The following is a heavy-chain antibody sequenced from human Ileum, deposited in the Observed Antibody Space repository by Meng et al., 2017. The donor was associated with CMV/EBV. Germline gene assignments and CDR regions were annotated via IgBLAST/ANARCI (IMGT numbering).Heavy chain of an antibody. J-gene: IGHJ6*02. CDR1: GFTFSSYA. D-gene: IGHD2-15*01. CDR3: AKEGSGPYYYYGMDV. Sequence: GESLKISCAASGFTFSSYAMSWVRQAPGKGLEWVSAISGSGGSTYYADSVKGRFTISRDNSKNTLYLQMNSLRAEDTAVYYCAKEGSGPYYYYGMDVWGQGTTVTVSS. V-gene: IGHV3-23*01. CDR2: ISGSGGST.